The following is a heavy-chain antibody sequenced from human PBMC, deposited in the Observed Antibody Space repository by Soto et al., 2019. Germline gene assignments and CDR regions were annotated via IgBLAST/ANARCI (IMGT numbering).Heavy chain of an antibody. Sequence: HEHLVQSGAEVKRPGASLKVSCKASGYSFTGYYIHWVRQAPGQGLEWNGWINPDSGATNYAQNFQGRVTLTSDTSISTASMDLTSLTSDDTAVYYCARGDYGTGGYPFPYFDYWGQGTLVIVSS. CDR2: INPDSGAT. D-gene: IGHD2-8*02. J-gene: IGHJ4*02. CDR1: GYSFTGYY. V-gene: IGHV1-2*02. CDR3: ARGDYGTGGYPFPYFDY.